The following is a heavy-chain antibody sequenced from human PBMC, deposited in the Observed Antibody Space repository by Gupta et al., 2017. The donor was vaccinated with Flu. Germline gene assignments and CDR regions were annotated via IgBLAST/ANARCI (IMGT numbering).Heavy chain of an antibody. V-gene: IGHV4-31*03. Sequence: QVQLQESGPGLVKPSQTLSLTCTVSGGSIRSGGYYWSWIRQHPGKGLEWIWYIYYSGSTYYNPSLKSRVTISVDTSKNQFSLKLSSVTAADTAVYYCASIPGRGMTTVTTNPWGQGTLVTVSS. CDR2: IYYSGST. CDR1: GGSIRSGGYY. D-gene: IGHD4-17*01. J-gene: IGHJ5*02. CDR3: ASIPGRGMTTVTTNP.